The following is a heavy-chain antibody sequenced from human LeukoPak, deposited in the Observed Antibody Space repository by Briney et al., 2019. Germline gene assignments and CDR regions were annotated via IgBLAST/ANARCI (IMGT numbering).Heavy chain of an antibody. D-gene: IGHD3-22*01. CDR1: GFPFSSYA. V-gene: IGHV3-64*01. CDR3: ARDATHDSSGYYPGY. Sequence: PGGSLRLSCAASGFPFSSYAMHWVRQAPGKGLEYVSAISSNGGSTYYANSVKGRFTISRDNSKNTLYLQMGSLRAEDMAVYYCARDATHDSSGYYPGYWGQGTLVTVSS. J-gene: IGHJ4*02. CDR2: ISSNGGST.